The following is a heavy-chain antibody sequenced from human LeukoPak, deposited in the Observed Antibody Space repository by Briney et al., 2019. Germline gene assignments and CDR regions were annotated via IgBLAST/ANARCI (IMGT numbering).Heavy chain of an antibody. V-gene: IGHV3-21*01. CDR1: GFTFSSYS. J-gene: IGHJ6*03. CDR2: ISSSSSYI. D-gene: IGHD4-17*01. Sequence: PGGSLRLSCAASGFTFSSYSMNWVRQAPGKGLEWVSSISSSSSYIYYADSVKGRFTISRDNAKNSLYLQMNSLRAEDTAVYYCAKGLYGNGDSYYYYMDVWGKGTTVIVSS. CDR3: AKGLYGNGDSYYYYMDV.